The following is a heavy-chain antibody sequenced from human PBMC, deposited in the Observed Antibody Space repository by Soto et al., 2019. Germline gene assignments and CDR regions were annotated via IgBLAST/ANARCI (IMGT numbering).Heavy chain of an antibody. J-gene: IGHJ4*02. CDR1: GGSISSSSYY. CDR3: ARMGGYDSTYYFDY. CDR2: IYYSGST. D-gene: IGHD5-12*01. Sequence: SETLSLTCTVSGGSISSSSYYWGWIRQPPGKGLEWIGSIYYSGSTYYNPSLKSRVTISVDTSKNQFSLKLSSVTAADTAVYYCARMGGYDSTYYFDYWGQGTLVTVSS. V-gene: IGHV4-39*07.